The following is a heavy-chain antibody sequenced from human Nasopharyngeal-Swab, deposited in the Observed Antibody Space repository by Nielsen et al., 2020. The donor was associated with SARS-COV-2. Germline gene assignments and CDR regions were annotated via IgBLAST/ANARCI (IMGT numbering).Heavy chain of an antibody. J-gene: IGHJ4*02. CDR1: GFTFSSYG. Sequence: GESLKISCAASGFTFSSYGMHRVRQAPGTGLEWVAVIYSRGETHYTDSVRGRFTISRDNSKNMVNLQLNSLRAEDTAVYYCARMDFIASRDYWGQGTLVTVSS. D-gene: IGHD6-13*01. CDR2: IYSRGET. V-gene: IGHV3-53*01. CDR3: ARMDFIASRDY.